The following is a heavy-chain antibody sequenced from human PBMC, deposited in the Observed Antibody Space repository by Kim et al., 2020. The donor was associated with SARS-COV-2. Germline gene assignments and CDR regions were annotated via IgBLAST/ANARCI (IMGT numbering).Heavy chain of an antibody. CDR1: GFTFSSYS. D-gene: IGHD3-10*01. J-gene: IGHJ6*03. V-gene: IGHV3-21*01. Sequence: GGSLRLSCAASGFTFSSYSMNWVRQAPGKGLEWVSSISSSSSYIYYADSVKGRFTISRDNAKNSLYLQMNSLRAEDRAVYYCERGGVPTGGYYYYYYMDVWGKGTTVTVSS. CDR3: ERGGVPTGGYYYYYYMDV. CDR2: ISSSSSYI.